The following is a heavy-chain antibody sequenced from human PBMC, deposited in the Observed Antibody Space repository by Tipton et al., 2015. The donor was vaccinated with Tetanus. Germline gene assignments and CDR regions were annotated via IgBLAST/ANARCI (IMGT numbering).Heavy chain of an antibody. CDR1: GGSVSSGSYY. CDR2: IYYSGST. D-gene: IGHD6-6*01. V-gene: IGHV4-61*01. CDR3: ARDRIAARARYYYGMDV. J-gene: IGHJ6*02. Sequence: TLSLTCTVSGGSVSSGSYYWSWIRQPPGKGLEWIGYIYYSGSTNYNPSLKSRVTISVDTSKNQFSLKLSSVTAADTAVYYCARDRIAARARYYYGMDVWGQGTTVTVSS.